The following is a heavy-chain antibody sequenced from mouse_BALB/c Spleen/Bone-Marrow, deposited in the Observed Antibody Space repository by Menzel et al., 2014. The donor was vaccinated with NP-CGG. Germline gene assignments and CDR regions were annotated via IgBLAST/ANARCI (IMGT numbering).Heavy chain of an antibody. V-gene: IGHV1S41*01. J-gene: IGHJ4*01. CDR3: ARSPMITESCAMDY. CDR1: GYTFTSCW. Sequence: DLVKPGASVKLSCKASGYTFTSCWINWIKQRPGQGLEWIGRIAPGSGNTYYNEMFKGKATLTVDTSSSTAYIQLSSLSSEDSPVYFCARSPMITESCAMDYWGQGTSVTVSS. CDR2: IAPGSGNT. D-gene: IGHD2-4*01.